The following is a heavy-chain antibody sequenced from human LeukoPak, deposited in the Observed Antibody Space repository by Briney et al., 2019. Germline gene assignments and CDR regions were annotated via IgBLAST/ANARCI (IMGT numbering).Heavy chain of an antibody. CDR3: TRYNNDHFDY. CDR2: IAYDGSRA. Sequence: GGSLRLSCAGSGFTFGGYGMHWFRQTPGKGLEWVAVIAYDGSRAFYADSVKGRFTISRGNSKNTMSVQMDDLRAEDTAVYYCTRYNNDHFDYWGQGTLVTVSS. D-gene: IGHD1-14*01. V-gene: IGHV3-33*01. CDR1: GFTFGGYG. J-gene: IGHJ4*02.